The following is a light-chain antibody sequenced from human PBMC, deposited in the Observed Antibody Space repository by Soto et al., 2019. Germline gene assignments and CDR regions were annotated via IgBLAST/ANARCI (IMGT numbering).Light chain of an antibody. CDR2: DVS. CDR1: SSDVGGYDF. V-gene: IGLV2-14*01. CDR3: TSYTRSDIGV. Sequence: QSVLTQPASVSGSPGQSITISCTGTSSDVGGYDFVSWYQQRPGKAPKLIIYDVSNRPSGVSNRFSGSKSGNTASLTISGLQAEDEADYYCTSYTRSDIGVFGGGTKRAVL. J-gene: IGLJ3*02.